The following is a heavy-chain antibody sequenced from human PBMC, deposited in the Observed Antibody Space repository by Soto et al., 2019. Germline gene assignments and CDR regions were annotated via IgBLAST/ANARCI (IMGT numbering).Heavy chain of an antibody. D-gene: IGHD6-13*01. J-gene: IGHJ6*02. Sequence: SETLSLTCTVSGGSISSYYWSWIRQPQGKGLEWIGYIYYSGSTNYNPSLKSRVTISVDTSKNQFSLKLSSVTAADTAVYYCARFPSGYSSSWYGDYYYGMDVWGQGTTVTVSS. CDR2: IYYSGST. CDR3: ARFPSGYSSSWYGDYYYGMDV. V-gene: IGHV4-59*08. CDR1: GGSISSYY.